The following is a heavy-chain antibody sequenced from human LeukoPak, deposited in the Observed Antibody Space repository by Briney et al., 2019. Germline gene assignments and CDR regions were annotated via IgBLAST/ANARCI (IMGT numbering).Heavy chain of an antibody. J-gene: IGHJ4*02. CDR2: IYYSGST. V-gene: IGHV4-59*08. Sequence: SETLSLSCTVSGGSISSYYWSWIRQPPGKGLEWIGYIYYSGSTNYNPSLKSRVTISVDTSKNQFSLKLSSVTAADTAVYYCARSSLMVGATLFDYWGQGTLVTVSS. D-gene: IGHD1-26*01. CDR3: ARSSLMVGATLFDY. CDR1: GGSISSYY.